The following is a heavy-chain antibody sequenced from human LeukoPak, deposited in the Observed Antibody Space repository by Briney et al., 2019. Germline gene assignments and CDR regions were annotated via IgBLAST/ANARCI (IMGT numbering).Heavy chain of an antibody. CDR1: GFTFSSYA. D-gene: IGHD3-3*01. V-gene: IGHV3-30*04. CDR3: ARDTTARTIFGVVMSHFDY. J-gene: IGHJ4*02. Sequence: GRSLRLSCAASGFTFSSYAMHWVRQAPGKGLEWVAVISYDGSNKYYADSVKGRFTIYRDNSKNTLYLQMNSLRAEDTAVYYCARDTTARTIFGVVMSHFDYWGQGTLVTVSS. CDR2: ISYDGSNK.